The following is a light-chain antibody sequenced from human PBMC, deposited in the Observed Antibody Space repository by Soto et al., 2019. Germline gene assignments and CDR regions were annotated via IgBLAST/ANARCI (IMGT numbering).Light chain of an antibody. V-gene: IGKV3-20*01. CDR1: QSVSSTY. CDR3: QQYGRSRGYT. CDR2: GAS. J-gene: IGKJ2*01. Sequence: EIVLTQSPGTLSLSPGERATLSCRASQSVSSTYLAWYQQKPGQAPRLLMYGASRRATGIPDRFSGSGSGADFTLTISRLEPEDLAVYDCQQYGRSRGYTFGQGTKLESK.